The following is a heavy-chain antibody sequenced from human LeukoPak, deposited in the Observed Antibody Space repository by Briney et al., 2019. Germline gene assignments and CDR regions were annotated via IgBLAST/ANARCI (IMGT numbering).Heavy chain of an antibody. CDR1: GGSISGYY. Sequence: SETLSLTGTVSGGSISGYYWSWIRQPPGKGLEWIGYIYYSGSTNYNPSLKGRVTMSVDTSKNQFSLRLSSVTAADTAVYYCARSYCSSISCYSYFDYWGQGTLVTVSS. CDR2: IYYSGST. CDR3: ARSYCSSISCYSYFDY. D-gene: IGHD2-2*01. J-gene: IGHJ4*02. V-gene: IGHV4-59*08.